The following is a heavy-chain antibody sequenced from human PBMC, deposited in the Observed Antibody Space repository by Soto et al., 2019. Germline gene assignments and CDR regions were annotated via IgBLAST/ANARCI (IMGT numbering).Heavy chain of an antibody. D-gene: IGHD7-27*01. J-gene: IGHJ4*02. V-gene: IGHV3-7*03. CDR1: RFTFSYYW. CDR2: LDQFGTQT. CDR3: ARENRGSYDY. Sequence: EVQLVESGGDLVQPGGSLRLSCVASRFTFSYYWMTWVRQAPGKGLEWVATLDQFGTQTFYVDSVKGRFTISRDNAKNPLDLQMNSLKPEDPAFYYCARENRGSYDYWGQGSLVTVSS.